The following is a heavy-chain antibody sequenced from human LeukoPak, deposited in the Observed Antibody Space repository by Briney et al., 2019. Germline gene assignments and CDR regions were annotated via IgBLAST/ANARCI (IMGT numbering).Heavy chain of an antibody. J-gene: IGHJ5*02. D-gene: IGHD1-7*01. Sequence: SETLSLTCAVYGGSFSGYYWSWIRQPPGKGLEWIGEINHSGSTNYNPSLKSRVTISVDTSKNQFSLKLSSVTAADTAVYYCARGRAITGTTNWFDPWGQGTLVTVSS. CDR2: INHSGST. CDR1: GGSFSGYY. V-gene: IGHV4-34*01. CDR3: ARGRAITGTTNWFDP.